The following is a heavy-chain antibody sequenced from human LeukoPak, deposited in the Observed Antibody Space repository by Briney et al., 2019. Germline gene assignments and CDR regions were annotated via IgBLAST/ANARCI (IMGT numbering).Heavy chain of an antibody. CDR2: FDPEDGET. CDR1: GYTLTELS. V-gene: IGHV1-24*01. J-gene: IGHJ4*02. D-gene: IGHD3-22*01. Sequence: ASVKVSCKVSGYTLTELSMHWVRQAPGKGLEWMGGFDPEDGETIYAQKFQGRVAITEDTSTNTAYLQLSSLRNEDTAVYYCATRSHYYDSSGYRYWGQGTLVTVSS. CDR3: ATRSHYYDSSGYRY.